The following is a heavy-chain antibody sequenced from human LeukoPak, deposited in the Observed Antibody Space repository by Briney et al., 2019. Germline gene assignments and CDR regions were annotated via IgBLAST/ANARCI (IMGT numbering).Heavy chain of an antibody. CDR3: ARVGIAAAGPSRYYCYYMDV. V-gene: IGHV4-61*02. CDR1: GGSISSGSYY. Sequence: PSQTLSLTCTVSGGSISSGSYYWSWIRQPAGKGLEWIGRIYTSGSTNYNPSLKSRVTISVDTSKNQFSLKLSSVTAADTAVYYCARVGIAAAGPSRYYCYYMDVWGKGTTVTISS. CDR2: IYTSGST. J-gene: IGHJ6*03. D-gene: IGHD6-13*01.